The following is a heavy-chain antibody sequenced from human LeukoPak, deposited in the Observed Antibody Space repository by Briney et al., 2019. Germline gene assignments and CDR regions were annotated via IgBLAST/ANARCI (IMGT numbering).Heavy chain of an antibody. V-gene: IGHV3-20*04. CDR2: INWNGGSR. CDR1: GFNFDDYV. CDR3: ARRAGAYSHPYDY. Sequence: PGGSLRLSCAASGFNFDDYVMSWVRQAPGKGLEWVSGINWNGGSRGYADTVKGRFTISRDNAKNSLYLQMNSLRAEDTAVYYCARRAGAYSHPYDYWGQGTLVTVSS. J-gene: IGHJ4*02. D-gene: IGHD4/OR15-4a*01.